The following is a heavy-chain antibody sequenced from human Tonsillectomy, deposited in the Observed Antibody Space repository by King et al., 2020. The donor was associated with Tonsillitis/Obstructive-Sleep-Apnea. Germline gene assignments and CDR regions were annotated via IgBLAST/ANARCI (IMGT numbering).Heavy chain of an antibody. CDR3: ARDRKGIVVVVAATSNWFDP. D-gene: IGHD2-15*01. J-gene: IGHJ5*02. V-gene: IGHV1-69*09. CDR2: IIPILGIA. Sequence: QLVQSGAAVKKPGSSVKVSCKASGGTFSSYAISWVRQAPGQGLEWMGRIIPILGIANYAQKFQGRVTITADKSTSTAYMELSSLRSEDTAVYYCARDRKGIVVVVAATSNWFDPWGQGTLVTVSS. CDR1: GGTFSSYA.